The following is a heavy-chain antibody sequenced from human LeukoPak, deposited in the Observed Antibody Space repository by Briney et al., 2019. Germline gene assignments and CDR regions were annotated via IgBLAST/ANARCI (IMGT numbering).Heavy chain of an antibody. CDR2: ISSSSSTI. D-gene: IGHD2-15*01. CDR3: ASLTLFDY. J-gene: IGHJ4*02. Sequence: GGSLRLSCAASGFTFSSYSMNWVRQAPGKGLEWVSYISSSSSTIYYADSVKGRFTISRDNAKNSLYLQMNRLRAEDTAVYYCASLTLFDYWGQGTLVTVSS. V-gene: IGHV3-48*04. CDR1: GFTFSSYS.